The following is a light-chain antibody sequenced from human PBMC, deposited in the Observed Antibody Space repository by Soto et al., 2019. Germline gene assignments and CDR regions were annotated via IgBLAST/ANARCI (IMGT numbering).Light chain of an antibody. V-gene: IGLV2-14*03. J-gene: IGLJ3*02. CDR2: DVS. CDR1: SSDVGVYDF. CDR3: SSYTTSTTRV. Sequence: QSVLTQPASVSGSPGQSITISCTGTSSDVGVYDFVSWYQQHPGKAPKLMIYDVSNRPAGVSNRFSGSKSGNTASLTISGLQAEDDAYYYCSSYTTSTTRVFGGGTKLTVL.